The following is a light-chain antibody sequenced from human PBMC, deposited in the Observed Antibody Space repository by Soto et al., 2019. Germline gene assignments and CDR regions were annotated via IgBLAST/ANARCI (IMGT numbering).Light chain of an antibody. CDR3: QQYYSTPT. CDR2: WAS. V-gene: IGKV4-1*01. J-gene: IGKJ1*01. CDR1: QSVLYSSNNKNY. Sequence: DIVMTQSPYSLAVSLGERATINCKSSQSVLYSSNNKNYLAWYQQKPGQPPKLLIYWASTRESGVPDRFSGSGSGTDFTLTISSLQAEDVAVYYCQQYYSTPTFGQGTKVDIK.